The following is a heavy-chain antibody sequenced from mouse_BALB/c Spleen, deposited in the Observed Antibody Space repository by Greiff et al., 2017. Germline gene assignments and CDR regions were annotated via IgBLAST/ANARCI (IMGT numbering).Heavy chain of an antibody. CDR3: ARVYRYDGDYAMDY. V-gene: IGHV2-9*02. J-gene: IGHJ4*01. Sequence: VHLVESGPGLVAPSQSLSITCTVSGFSLTSYGVHWVRQPPGKGLEWLGVIWAGGSTNYNSALMSRLSISKDNSKSQVFLKMNSLQTDDTAMYYCARVYRYDGDYAMDYWGQGTSVTVSS. D-gene: IGHD2-14*01. CDR1: GFSLTSYG. CDR2: IWAGGST.